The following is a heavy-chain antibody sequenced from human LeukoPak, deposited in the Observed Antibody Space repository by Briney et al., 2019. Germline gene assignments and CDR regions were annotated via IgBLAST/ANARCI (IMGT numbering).Heavy chain of an antibody. CDR2: INSGGTPI. CDR1: GFIFSNYE. V-gene: IGHV3-48*03. D-gene: IGHD3-22*01. J-gene: IGHJ4*02. Sequence: GGSLRLSCAASGFIFSNYEMNWVRQAPGKGLEWISYINSGGTPIYYADSVKGRFTVSRDNSKNTLYLQMNSLRAEDTAVYYCAKDGSYYYDSSGYNYFDYWGQGTLVTVSS. CDR3: AKDGSYYYDSSGYNYFDY.